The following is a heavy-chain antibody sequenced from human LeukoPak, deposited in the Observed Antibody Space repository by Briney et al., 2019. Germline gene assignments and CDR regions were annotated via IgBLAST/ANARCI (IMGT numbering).Heavy chain of an antibody. CDR2: ISSSGTR. J-gene: IGHJ4*01. V-gene: IGHV3-48*01. CDR3: ARELSSYDFWL. CDR1: GFTFRRYN. D-gene: IGHD3-3*01. Sequence: GGSLRLSCAASGFTFRRYNMNWVRQAPGKGLEWVSYISSSGTRYYADSVKGRFTISRDNAKNSLYLQMNSLRAEDTAIYYCARELSSYDFWLWGHGTLVTVSS.